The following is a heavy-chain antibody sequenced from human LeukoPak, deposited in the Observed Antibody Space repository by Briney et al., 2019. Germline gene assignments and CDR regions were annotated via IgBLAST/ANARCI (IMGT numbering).Heavy chain of an antibody. V-gene: IGHV1-69*13. CDR3: ARDIIRSGYYDAFDI. Sequence: SVKVSCKASGGTFSSYAISWVRQAPGQGLEWMGGIIPIFGTANCAQKFQGRVTITADESTSTAYMELSSLRSEDTAVYYCARDIIRSGYYDAFDIWGQGTMVTVSS. CDR1: GGTFSSYA. CDR2: IIPIFGTA. J-gene: IGHJ3*02. D-gene: IGHD3-3*01.